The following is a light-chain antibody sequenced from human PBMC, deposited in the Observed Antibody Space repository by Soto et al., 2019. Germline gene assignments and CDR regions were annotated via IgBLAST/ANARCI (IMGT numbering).Light chain of an antibody. Sequence: EIVLTQSPGTLSLSPGERATLSCMASQSVTSNFLAWSQQRPGQTPMFLSYAASSRATGIPDRFSGSGSGTDYTLTISRLEPEDLEVDYCQEYCISALTFGQGEEVDIK. CDR3: QEYCISALT. CDR1: QSVTSNF. J-gene: IGKJ1*01. CDR2: AAS. V-gene: IGKV3-20*01.